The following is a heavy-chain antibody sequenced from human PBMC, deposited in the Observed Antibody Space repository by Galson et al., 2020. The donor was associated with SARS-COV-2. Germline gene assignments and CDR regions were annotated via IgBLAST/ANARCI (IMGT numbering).Heavy chain of an antibody. CDR1: GFTFSSYA. J-gene: IGHJ6*02. Sequence: GESLKISCAASGFTFSSYAMTWVRQAPGKGLEWVSAISGSGGSTYYADSVKGRFTISRDNSKNTLYLQMNSLSAGDTAVYYCAKSSAAKVTHYYTMDVWGQGTTVTVSS. CDR2: ISGSGGST. CDR3: AKSSAAKVTHYYTMDV. D-gene: IGHD5-18*01. V-gene: IGHV3-23*01.